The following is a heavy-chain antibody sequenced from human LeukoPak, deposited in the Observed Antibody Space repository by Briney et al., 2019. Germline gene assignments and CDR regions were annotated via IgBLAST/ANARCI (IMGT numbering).Heavy chain of an antibody. Sequence: GASVKVSCKASGYTFTGYYIHWVRQAPGRGLEWMGRINPNSGGPNYAQKFQGRVTMTRDTSISTAYMELSRLRSDDTAVYYCARVPAGSAPYFDYWGQGTLVTVSS. CDR3: ARVPAGSAPYFDY. CDR1: GYTFTGYY. J-gene: IGHJ4*02. CDR2: INPNSGGP. V-gene: IGHV1-2*06. D-gene: IGHD1-14*01.